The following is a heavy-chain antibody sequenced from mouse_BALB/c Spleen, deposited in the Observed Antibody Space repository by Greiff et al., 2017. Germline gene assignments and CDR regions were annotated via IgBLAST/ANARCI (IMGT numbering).Heavy chain of an antibody. CDR1: GFTFSSYG. D-gene: IGHD4-1*01. Sequence: DVQLVESGGGLVQPGGSLKLSCAASGFTFSSYGMSWVRQTPDKRLELVATINSNGGSTYYPDSVKGRFTISRDNAKNTLYLQMSSLKSEDTAMYYCARDNWDFDYWGQGTTLTVSS. J-gene: IGHJ2*01. CDR3: ARDNWDFDY. V-gene: IGHV5-6-3*01. CDR2: INSNGGST.